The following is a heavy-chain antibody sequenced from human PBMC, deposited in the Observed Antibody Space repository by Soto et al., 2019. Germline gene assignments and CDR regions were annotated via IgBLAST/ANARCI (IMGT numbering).Heavy chain of an antibody. V-gene: IGHV4-59*01. J-gene: IGHJ4*02. Sequence: SETLSLTCSVSGGSIRNVYWSWIRQPPGKGLEWIGFIFHSGNAKYNPSLQSRATMSIDTSKNQFSLSLESVTAADTAVYFCARAHAPTLPFDFWGQGTLVTVSS. CDR3: ARAHAPTLPFDF. D-gene: IGHD2-15*01. CDR2: IFHSGNA. CDR1: GGSIRNVY.